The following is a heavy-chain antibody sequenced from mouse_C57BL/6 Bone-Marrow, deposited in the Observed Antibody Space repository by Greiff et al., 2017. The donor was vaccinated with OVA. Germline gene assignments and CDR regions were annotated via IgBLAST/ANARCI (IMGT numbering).Heavy chain of an antibody. V-gene: IGHV6-6*01. CDR1: GFTFSDAW. CDR3: TKSSNYVDY. Sequence: DVTLVASGGGLVQPGGSMKLSCAASGFTFSDAWMDWVRQSPEKGLAWVAEISNKANNHATYYAESVKGRFTISRDESKSSVYLQMNSLRAEDTGIYYCTKSSNYVDYWGQGTTLTVSS. D-gene: IGHD1-3*01. J-gene: IGHJ2*01. CDR2: ISNKANNHAT.